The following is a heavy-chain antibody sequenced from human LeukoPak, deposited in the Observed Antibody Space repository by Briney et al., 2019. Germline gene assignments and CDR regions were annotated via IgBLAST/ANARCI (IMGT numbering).Heavy chain of an antibody. D-gene: IGHD1-26*01. V-gene: IGHV3-48*03. CDR1: GFTFTSYE. J-gene: IGHJ6*02. CDR2: ISSSGSTI. Sequence: GVLRLSSAASGFTFTSYEMNWVREAPRKGLEWVSYISSSGSTIYYADSVKDRFTISRDNAKNSLYLQMNSLRAEDTAVYYCARIAGVGYYYYYGMDVWGQGTTVTVSS. CDR3: ARIAGVGYYYYYGMDV.